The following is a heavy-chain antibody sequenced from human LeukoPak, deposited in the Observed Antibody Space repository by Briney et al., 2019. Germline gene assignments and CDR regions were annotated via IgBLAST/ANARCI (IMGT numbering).Heavy chain of an antibody. Sequence: PSETLSLTCIVSGTSVNNNNYYWTWIRQPPGEGLEWIGSIYYSGSTYYNSSLKSRVTTSVDASKNQFSLKLTSVTAADTAVYYCAAYCSGGGCSYWGQGTLVTVSS. CDR3: AAYCSGGGCSY. V-gene: IGHV4-39*01. CDR2: IYYSGST. D-gene: IGHD2-15*01. CDR1: GTSVNNNNYY. J-gene: IGHJ4*02.